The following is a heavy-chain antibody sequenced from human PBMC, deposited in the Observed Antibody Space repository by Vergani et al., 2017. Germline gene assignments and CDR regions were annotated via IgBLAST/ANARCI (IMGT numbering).Heavy chain of an antibody. CDR1: GFTFSSYA. CDR2: ISGSGGST. J-gene: IGHJ4*02. Sequence: EVQLLESGGGLVQPGGSLRLSCAASGFTFSSYAMSWVRQAPGKGLEWVSAISGSGGSTYYAASVKGRFTLSRDNSKNTLYLQMNSLRAEDTAVYYCAKESGGYYYGSNDYWGQGTLVTVSS. CDR3: AKESGGYYYGSNDY. V-gene: IGHV3-23*01. D-gene: IGHD3-22*01.